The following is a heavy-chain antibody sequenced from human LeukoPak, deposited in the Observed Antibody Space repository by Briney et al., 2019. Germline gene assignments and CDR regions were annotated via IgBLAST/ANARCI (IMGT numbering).Heavy chain of an antibody. CDR3: ARAYDSSGYPVDY. CDR1: GGSISSGGYY. D-gene: IGHD3-22*01. CDR2: IYYSGST. J-gene: IGHJ4*02. Sequence: SETLSLTCTVSGGSISSGGYYWSWIRQHSGKGLEWIGYIYYSGSTYYNPSLKSRVTISVDTSKNQFSLKLSSVTAADTAVYYCARAYDSSGYPVDYWGQGTLVTVSS. V-gene: IGHV4-31*03.